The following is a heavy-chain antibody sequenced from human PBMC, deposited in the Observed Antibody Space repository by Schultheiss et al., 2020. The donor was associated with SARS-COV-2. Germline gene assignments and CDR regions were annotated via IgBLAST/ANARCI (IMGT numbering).Heavy chain of an antibody. CDR3: ARDRDSSAWYWSGLDV. V-gene: IGHV4-34*01. CDR2: IYHSGST. D-gene: IGHD6-19*01. J-gene: IGHJ6*02. Sequence: SETLSLTCAVYGGSFSGYYWGWIRQPPGKGLEWIGSIYHSGSTYYNPSLKSRVTISVDTSKNQFSLKLSSVTAADTAVYYCARDRDSSAWYWSGLDVWGQGTTVTVSS. CDR1: GGSFSGYY.